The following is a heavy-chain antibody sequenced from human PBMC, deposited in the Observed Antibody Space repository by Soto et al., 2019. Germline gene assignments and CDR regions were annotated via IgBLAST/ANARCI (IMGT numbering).Heavy chain of an antibody. D-gene: IGHD3-10*01. CDR1: GYTFTRYT. V-gene: IGHV1-3*01. Sequence: ASVKVSCKASGYTFTRYTMNRVRQAPGQRLEWMGWINPDNGNTKSSQKFQDRVIITRDTSASTAYMDLSSLRSEDTAIFYCARATYTSGGSPTFAMDVWGQGTTVTVSS. J-gene: IGHJ6*02. CDR2: INPDNGNT. CDR3: ARATYTSGGSPTFAMDV.